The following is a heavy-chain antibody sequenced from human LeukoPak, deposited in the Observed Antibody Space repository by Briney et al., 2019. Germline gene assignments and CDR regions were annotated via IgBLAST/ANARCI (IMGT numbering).Heavy chain of an antibody. CDR3: ARVGYYYYGMDV. J-gene: IGHJ6*02. CDR2: IYFSGST. V-gene: IGHV4-30-4*01. Sequence: SETLSLTCTVSGGSISSGDYYWSWIRQPPGKGLEWIGYIYFSGSTYYNPSLDSRVTISVATSKNQFSLKLSSVTAADTAVYYCARVGYYYYGMDVWGQGTTVTVYS. CDR1: GGSISSGDYY.